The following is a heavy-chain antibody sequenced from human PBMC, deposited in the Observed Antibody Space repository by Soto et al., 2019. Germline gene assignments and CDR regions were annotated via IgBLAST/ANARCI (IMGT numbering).Heavy chain of an antibody. CDR1: GGTFSSYT. J-gene: IGHJ5*02. D-gene: IGHD4-17*01. CDR3: ARDLDDYGDANNWFAP. Sequence: QVQLVQSGAEVKKPGSSVKVSCKASGGTFSSYTISWVRQAPGQGLEWMGRIIPILGIANYAQKFQGRVTITADKSTSTAYMELSSLRSEDTAVYYCARDLDDYGDANNWFAPWGQGTLVTVSS. V-gene: IGHV1-69*08. CDR2: IIPILGIA.